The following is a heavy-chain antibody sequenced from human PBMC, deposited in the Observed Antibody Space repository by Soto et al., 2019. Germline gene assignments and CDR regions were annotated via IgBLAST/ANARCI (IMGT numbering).Heavy chain of an antibody. CDR3: ARGNSDSGYLFEY. D-gene: IGHD5-12*01. V-gene: IGHV6-1*01. CDR2: TYYGSKWYN. J-gene: IGHJ4*02. Sequence: SQILSLTCVISVYSVSSNSAAWNWIMQSPSRGLEWLGRTYYGSKWYNDYGISVKSRITINPDTSKNQFSLQLNSVTPEDTTVYYCARGNSDSGYLFEYWGQGTLVNVSS. CDR1: VYSVSSNSAA.